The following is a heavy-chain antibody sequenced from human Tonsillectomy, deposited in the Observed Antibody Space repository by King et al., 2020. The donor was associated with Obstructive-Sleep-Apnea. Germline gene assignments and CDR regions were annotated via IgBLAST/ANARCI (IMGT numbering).Heavy chain of an antibody. CDR1: GYTFTCYY. D-gene: IGHD6-13*01. CDR3: ARVLAFAAGPDY. Sequence: VQLVESGAEVKKPGASVKVSCKASGYTFTCYYMHWVRQAPGQGLEWVGWINPHIGGTNYAQKFQGRVTMTRDTSISTAYMELSRLRSDDTAVYYCARVLAFAAGPDYWGQGTLVTVSS. V-gene: IGHV1-2*02. CDR2: INPHIGGT. J-gene: IGHJ4*02.